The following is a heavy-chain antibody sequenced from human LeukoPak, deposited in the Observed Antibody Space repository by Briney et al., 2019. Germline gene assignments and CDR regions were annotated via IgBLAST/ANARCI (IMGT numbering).Heavy chain of an antibody. V-gene: IGHV3-30*04. CDR3: AKDVDSSGYYGLLDY. Sequence: PGGSLRLSCSASGFTFSSFAMHWVRQAPGKGLEWVAVISYVGSNKYYADSVKGRFTISRDNSKNTLYLQMHSLRAEDTAVYHCAKDVDSSGYYGLLDYWGQGTLVTVSS. J-gene: IGHJ4*02. D-gene: IGHD3-22*01. CDR2: ISYVGSNK. CDR1: GFTFSSFA.